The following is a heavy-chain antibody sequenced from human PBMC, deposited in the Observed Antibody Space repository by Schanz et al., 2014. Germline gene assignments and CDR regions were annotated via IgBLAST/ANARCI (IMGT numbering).Heavy chain of an antibody. J-gene: IGHJ1*01. CDR1: GFTFSNYG. D-gene: IGHD6-13*01. Sequence: VQLVESGGGLVQPGGSLRVSCAASGFTFSNYGLHWVRQAPGKGLEWVAVIWYDGNNKFYADSVKGRFAISRENSKNTMFLQMSSLRPEDTAVYYCATGRAASNFGSEYFLYWGQGTLVTVSS. V-gene: IGHV3-33*08. CDR2: IWYDGNNK. CDR3: ATGRAASNFGSEYFLY.